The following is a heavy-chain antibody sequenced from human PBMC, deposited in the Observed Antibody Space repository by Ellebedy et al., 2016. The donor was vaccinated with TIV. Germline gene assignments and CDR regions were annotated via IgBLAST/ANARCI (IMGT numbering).Heavy chain of an antibody. J-gene: IGHJ5*02. V-gene: IGHV3-11*01. D-gene: IGHD1-26*01. CDR3: ARDTRFIDHQHNWFDP. CDR1: YY. Sequence: YYWGWIRQPPGKGLEWLSYISNSGTAIYYADSVKGRFTISRDNAKDSLYLQMNSLRADDTAIYFCARDTRFIDHQHNWFDPWGQGTLVTVSS. CDR2: ISNSGTAI.